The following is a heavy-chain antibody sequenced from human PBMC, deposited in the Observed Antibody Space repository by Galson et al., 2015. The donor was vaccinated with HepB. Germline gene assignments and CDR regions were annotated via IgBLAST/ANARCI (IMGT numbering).Heavy chain of an antibody. CDR1: GFTVSSNY. Sequence: SLRLSCAASGFTVSSNYMSWVRQAPGKGLEWVSVIYSGGSTYYADSVKGRFTISRHNSKNTLYLQMNSLRAEDTAVYYCARVRTFYGSGSYYPYYFDYWGQGTLATVSS. CDR3: ARVRTFYGSGSYYPYYFDY. V-gene: IGHV3-53*04. D-gene: IGHD3-10*01. CDR2: IYSGGST. J-gene: IGHJ4*02.